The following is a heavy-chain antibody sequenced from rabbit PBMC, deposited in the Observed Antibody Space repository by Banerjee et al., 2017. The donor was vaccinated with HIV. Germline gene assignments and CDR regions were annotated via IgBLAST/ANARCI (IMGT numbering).Heavy chain of an antibody. CDR2: IYTGSDRT. CDR3: ARDDGGTSGWQFNL. Sequence: QSLEEYGGGLVQPEGSLALTCRSSGFSFSSSDYICWVRQAPGKGLEWIGCIYTGSDRTYYASWAKGRFTISKTSSTTVTLQMTSLTAADTATYFCARDDGGTSGWQFNLWGPGTLVTVS. D-gene: IGHD1-1*01. CDR1: GFSFSSSDY. J-gene: IGHJ4*01. V-gene: IGHV1S40*01.